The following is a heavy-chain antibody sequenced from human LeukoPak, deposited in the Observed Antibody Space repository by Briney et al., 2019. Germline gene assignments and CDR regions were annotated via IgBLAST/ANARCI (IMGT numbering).Heavy chain of an antibody. Sequence: PGGSLRLSCAASGFTFSSYAMSWVRQPPGKGLEWIGSIYYSGSTYYNPSLKSRVTISVDTSKNQFSLKLSSVTAADTAVYYCARHGITPLRMYGGGWFDPWGQGTLVTVSS. CDR3: ARHGITPLRMYGGGWFDP. CDR2: IYYSGST. CDR1: GFTFSSYA. V-gene: IGHV4-39*01. J-gene: IGHJ5*02. D-gene: IGHD3-10*02.